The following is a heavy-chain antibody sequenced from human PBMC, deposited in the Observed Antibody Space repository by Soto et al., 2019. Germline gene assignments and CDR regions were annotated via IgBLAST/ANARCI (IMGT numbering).Heavy chain of an antibody. V-gene: IGHV1-46*01. CDR1: GYTFTSYY. CDR3: ASGGNSGYYYYGMDV. CDR2: INPSGGST. J-gene: IGHJ6*02. D-gene: IGHD2-21*02. Sequence: QVQLVQSGAEVKKPGASVKVSCKASGYTFTSYYMHWVRQAPGQGLEWMGIINPSGGSTSYAQKFQGRVPMTRDTSTSTVYMELSSLRSEDTAVYYCASGGNSGYYYYGMDVWGQGTTVTVSS.